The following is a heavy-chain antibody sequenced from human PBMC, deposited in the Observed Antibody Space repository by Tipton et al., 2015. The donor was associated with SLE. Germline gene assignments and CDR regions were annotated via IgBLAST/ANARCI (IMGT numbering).Heavy chain of an antibody. CDR1: GFTFSSYG. CDR3: AKDAGFYGMDV. V-gene: IGHV3-30*02. Sequence: SGFTFSSYGMHWVRQAPGKGLEWVAFIRDDGSNKYYADSVKGRFTISRDNSKNTLYLQMNSLRAEDTAVYYCAKDAGFYGMDVWGQGTTVTVSS. J-gene: IGHJ6*02. CDR2: IRDDGSNK.